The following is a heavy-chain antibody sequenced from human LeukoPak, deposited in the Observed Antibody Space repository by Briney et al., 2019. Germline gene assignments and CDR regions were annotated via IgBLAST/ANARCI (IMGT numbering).Heavy chain of an antibody. V-gene: IGHV1-3*03. D-gene: IGHD1-26*01. CDR1: GYTFTSYA. CDR3: ARGAVGASRYYYYYYMDV. CDR2: INAGNGNT. Sequence: ASVKVSCKASGYTFTSYAMHWVRQAPGQRLERMGWINAGNGNTKYSQEFQGRVTITRDTSASTAYMELSSLRSEDMAVYYCARGAVGASRYYYYYYMDVWGKGTTVTVSS. J-gene: IGHJ6*03.